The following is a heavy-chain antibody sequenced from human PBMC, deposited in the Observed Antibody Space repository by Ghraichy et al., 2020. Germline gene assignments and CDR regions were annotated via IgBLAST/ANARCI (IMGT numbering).Heavy chain of an antibody. CDR3: ARLGAKDGNNYIPDY. V-gene: IGHV4-59*01. J-gene: IGHJ4*02. CDR2: IYYSGST. Sequence: SETLSLTCTVSGGSMSSYYWSWIRQPPGKGLEWVGYIYYSGSTNYNPSLKSRVTISVDTSKNQFSLKLSSVTAADTAVYYCARLGAKDGNNYIPDYWSQGTLVTVSS. CDR1: GGSMSSYY. D-gene: IGHD5-24*01.